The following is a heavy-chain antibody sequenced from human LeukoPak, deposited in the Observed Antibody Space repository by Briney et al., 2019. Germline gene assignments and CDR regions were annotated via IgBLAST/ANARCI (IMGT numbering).Heavy chain of an antibody. Sequence: PGGSLRLSCAASGFTFSSYGMHWVRQAPGKGLEWVAFIRYDGSNKYYADSVKGRFTISRDNSKNTLYLQMNSLRAEDTAVYYCAKGHYCDSSGYYYADIWGQGTMVTVSS. CDR3: AKGHYCDSSGYYYADI. J-gene: IGHJ3*02. CDR2: IRYDGSNK. CDR1: GFTFSSYG. D-gene: IGHD3-22*01. V-gene: IGHV3-30*02.